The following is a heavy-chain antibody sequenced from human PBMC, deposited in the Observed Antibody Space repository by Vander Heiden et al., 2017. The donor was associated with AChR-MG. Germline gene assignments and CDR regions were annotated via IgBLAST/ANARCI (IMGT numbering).Heavy chain of an antibody. Sequence: QVQLPESGPGLVQPSGTLSLTCAVPGGSISRINWWSWVRQPHGKGLEWIGEINHRGSTNYHPSLKSRVTISVDKSKNQFSLKLSSWTAADTAVYDGARDPVDYDIMDVCTDYWGQGTLGTVS. CDR2: INHRGST. J-gene: IGHJ4*02. D-gene: IGHD3-22*01. V-gene: IGHV4-4*02. CDR3: ARDPVDYDIMDVCTDY. CDR1: GGSISRINW.